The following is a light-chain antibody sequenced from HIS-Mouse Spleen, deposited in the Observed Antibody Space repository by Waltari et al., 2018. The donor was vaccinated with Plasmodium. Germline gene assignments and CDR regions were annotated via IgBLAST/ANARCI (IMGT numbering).Light chain of an antibody. V-gene: IGLV2-23*01. J-gene: IGLJ3*02. CDR2: EGS. CDR3: CSYAGSSTNWV. CDR1: SSDVGSYNL. Sequence: GQSITISCTGTSSDVGSYNLVSWYQQHPGKAPKLKIYEGSKRPSGVSNRFSGSKSGNTPSLTIAGLQAEDEADYYCCSYAGSSTNWVFGGGTKLTVL.